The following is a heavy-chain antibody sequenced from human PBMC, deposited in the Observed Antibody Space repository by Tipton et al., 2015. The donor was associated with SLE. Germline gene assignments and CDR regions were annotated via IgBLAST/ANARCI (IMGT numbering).Heavy chain of an antibody. V-gene: IGHV4-38-2*02. J-gene: IGHJ4*02. Sequence: TLSLTCTVSGYSISSGYYWGWIRQPPGKGLEWIGSIYHSGSTYYNPSLKSRVTISVDTSKNQFSLKLSSVTAADTAVYYCASGLGLPGHYWGQGALVTVSS. D-gene: IGHD6-19*01. CDR3: ASGLGLPGHY. CDR2: IYHSGST. CDR1: GYSISSGYY.